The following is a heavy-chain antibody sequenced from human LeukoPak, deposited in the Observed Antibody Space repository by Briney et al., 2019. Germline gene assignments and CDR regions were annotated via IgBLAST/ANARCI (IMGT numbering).Heavy chain of an antibody. V-gene: IGHV3-74*01. CDR2: INSDGSNT. J-gene: IGHJ6*04. Sequence: PGGSLRLSCAASGFNFRTYWMHWVRQAPGKGLVWVSRINSDGSNTTYADSVKGRFTVSRDNAMNTLYLQVHSLRAEDTALYFCARGYGADVWGTGTMVTVSS. CDR1: GFNFRTYW. CDR3: ARGYGADV.